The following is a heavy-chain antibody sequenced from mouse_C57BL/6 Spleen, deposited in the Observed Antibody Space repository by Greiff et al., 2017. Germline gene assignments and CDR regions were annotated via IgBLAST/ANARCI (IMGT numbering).Heavy chain of an antibody. Sequence: EVKLLEPGAGLVKPGGSLKLSCAASGFTFSDYGMHWVRQAPEKGLEWVAYISSGSSTTYYADTVKGRFTISRYNAKNTTFLQMTSLRSEDTAMYYCANYDLSYAMDYWGQGTSVTVSS. V-gene: IGHV5-17*01. CDR2: ISSGSSTT. CDR3: ANYDLSYAMDY. J-gene: IGHJ4*01. CDR1: GFTFSDYG. D-gene: IGHD2-4*01.